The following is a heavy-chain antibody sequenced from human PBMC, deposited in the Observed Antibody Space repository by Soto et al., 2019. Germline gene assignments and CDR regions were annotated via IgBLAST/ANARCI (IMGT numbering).Heavy chain of an antibody. Sequence: GGSLRLSCAVSGFPFGNYWMHWVRQAPGKGLVWVSRVSPDGRTATYADSVKGRFTISRDNAKSTLYLQMNSLRAEDTAVYYCADLRLPKSYWCRGPXVTVSS. CDR2: VSPDGRTA. D-gene: IGHD6-25*01. J-gene: IGHJ4*02. CDR1: GFPFGNYW. V-gene: IGHV3-74*01. CDR3: ADLRLPKSY.